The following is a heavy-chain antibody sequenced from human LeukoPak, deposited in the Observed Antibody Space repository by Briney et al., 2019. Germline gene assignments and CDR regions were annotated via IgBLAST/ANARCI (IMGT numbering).Heavy chain of an antibody. V-gene: IGHV4-59*01. D-gene: IGHD3-22*01. CDR1: GGSISSYY. J-gene: IGHJ6*02. Sequence: SETLSLTCTVSGGSISSYYWSWIRQPPGKGLEWIGYIYYSGSTNYNPSLKSRVTISVDTSKNQFSLKLSSVTAADTAVYYCAREDSSGYSDVWGQGTTVTVSS. CDR3: AREDSSGYSDV. CDR2: IYYSGST.